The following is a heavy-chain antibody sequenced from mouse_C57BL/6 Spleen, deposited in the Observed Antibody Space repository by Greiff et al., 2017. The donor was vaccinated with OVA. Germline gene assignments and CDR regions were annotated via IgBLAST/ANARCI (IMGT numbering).Heavy chain of an antibody. D-gene: IGHD1-1*01. J-gene: IGHJ4*01. CDR2: INPYNGGT. Sequence: EVQLQQSGPVLVKPGASVKMSCKASGYTFTDYYMNWVKQSHGKSLEWIGVINPYNGGTSYNQKFKGKATLTVDKSSSTAYMELNSLTSEDSAVYYCHYGSSYDYAMDYWGQGTSVTVSS. V-gene: IGHV1-19*01. CDR3: HYGSSYDYAMDY. CDR1: GYTFTDYY.